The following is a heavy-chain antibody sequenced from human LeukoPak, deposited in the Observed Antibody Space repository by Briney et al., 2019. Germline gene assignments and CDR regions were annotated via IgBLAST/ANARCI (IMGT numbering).Heavy chain of an antibody. CDR3: ARVLKRVVVTGMRSNAGFDN. CDR1: RGSFSNFY. CDR2: IRPSRGT. V-gene: IGHV4-34*01. J-gene: IGHJ4*02. D-gene: IGHD2-21*02. Sequence: SETLSLTCAVYRGSFSNFYWSWIRQPPGKGLEWIGEIRPSRGTNDNPSLKSRVTISVDTSKNQFSLRLSSVTAADTAVYYCARVLKRVVVTGMRSNAGFDNWGQGTLVTVSS.